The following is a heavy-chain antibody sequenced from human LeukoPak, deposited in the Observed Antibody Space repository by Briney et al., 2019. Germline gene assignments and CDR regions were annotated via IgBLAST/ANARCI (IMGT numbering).Heavy chain of an antibody. J-gene: IGHJ4*02. V-gene: IGHV1-2*02. CDR1: GYTFTGYY. CDR2: INPNSGGT. CDR3: ARDPYCSGGSCYYSGGNY. D-gene: IGHD2-15*01. Sequence: ASVKVSCKASGYTFTGYYMHWVRQAPGPGLEWMGWINPNSGGTNYAQKFQGTVTMTRDTSISTAYMELSRLRSDDTAVYYCARDPYCSGGSCYYSGGNYWGQGTLVTVSS.